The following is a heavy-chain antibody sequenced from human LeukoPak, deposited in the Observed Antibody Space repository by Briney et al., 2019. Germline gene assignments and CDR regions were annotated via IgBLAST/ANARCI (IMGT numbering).Heavy chain of an antibody. CDR3: ARRAGSYLGYWYFDL. J-gene: IGHJ2*01. Sequence: PSETLSLTCSLSGGSINNYYWTWIRQPPGKGLEWIGYIYTSGSTNYHPSLKSRVTMSIDTSKNQFSLILSSVTASDTATYYCARRAGSYLGYWYFDLWGRGTLVTVSS. D-gene: IGHD1-26*01. CDR2: IYTSGST. CDR1: GGSINNYY. V-gene: IGHV4-4*09.